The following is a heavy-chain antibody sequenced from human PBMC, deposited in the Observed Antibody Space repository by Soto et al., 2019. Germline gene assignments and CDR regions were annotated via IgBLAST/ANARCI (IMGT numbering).Heavy chain of an antibody. CDR2: IWYHGSKK. V-gene: IGHV3-33*01. Sequence: QVQLVESGGGVVQPGRSLRLSCAASGFTFSSYGIHWVRQAPGKGLEWVAVIWYHGSKKYYADSVKGRFAISRDNSKSTLYLQMNSLRAEDTAVYYCARGSDTSGWYPGVFDYWGQGTLVTVSS. D-gene: IGHD6-19*01. CDR1: GFTFSSYG. J-gene: IGHJ4*02. CDR3: ARGSDTSGWYPGVFDY.